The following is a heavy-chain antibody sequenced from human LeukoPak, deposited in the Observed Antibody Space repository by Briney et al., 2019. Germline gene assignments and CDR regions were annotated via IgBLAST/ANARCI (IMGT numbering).Heavy chain of an antibody. CDR1: GGSFSGYY. CDR2: INHSGST. J-gene: IGHJ4*02. V-gene: IGHV4-34*01. Sequence: PSETLSLTCAVYGGSFSGYYRGWIRQPPGKGLEWIGEINHSGSTNYNPSLKSRVTISVDTSKNQFSLKLSSVTAADTAVYYCARAGRYSYGYKFDYWGQGTLVTVSS. D-gene: IGHD5-18*01. CDR3: ARAGRYSYGYKFDY.